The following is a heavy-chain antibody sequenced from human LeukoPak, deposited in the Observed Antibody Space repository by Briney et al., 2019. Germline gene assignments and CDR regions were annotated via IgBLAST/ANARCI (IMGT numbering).Heavy chain of an antibody. CDR1: GGSVSSGSYY. J-gene: IGHJ6*02. D-gene: IGHD3-10*01. V-gene: IGHV4-61*01. Sequence: SETLSLTCTVSGGSVSSGSYYWSWIRQPPGKGLEWIGYIYYSGSTNYNPSLKSRVTISVDTSKNQFSLKLSSVTAADTAVYYCARHFRGGYYYGMDVWGQGTTVTVSS. CDR2: IYYSGST. CDR3: ARHFRGGYYYGMDV.